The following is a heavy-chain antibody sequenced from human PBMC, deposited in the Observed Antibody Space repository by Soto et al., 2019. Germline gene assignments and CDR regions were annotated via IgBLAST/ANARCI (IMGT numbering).Heavy chain of an antibody. V-gene: IGHV3-48*01. CDR1: GFTFSSYA. CDR3: ARDLNLGSFDY. CDR2: ISSSSSTI. Sequence: GGSLRLSCAASGFTFSSYAMHWVRQAPGEGQGLRRGLEWVSYISSSSSTIYYADSVKGRFTISRDNAKNSLYLQMNSLRAEDTAVYYCARDLNLGSFDYWGQGTLVTVS. J-gene: IGHJ4*02.